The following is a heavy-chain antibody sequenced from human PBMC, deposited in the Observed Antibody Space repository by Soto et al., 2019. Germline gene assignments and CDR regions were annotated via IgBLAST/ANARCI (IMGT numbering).Heavy chain of an antibody. J-gene: IGHJ6*02. CDR2: IYWNDDK. Sequence: QITLNASGPTLVKPTQTLTLTCTFSGFSLSTGGVGVGWISQPPGKAPEWLALIYWNDDKRYSPSLNSKLTITKDTSKNQVVLTMSNMAPVDTATYYGGGYNVLTGYHGYGMDVWGQGTTVTVSS. CDR3: GGYNVLTGYHGYGMDV. D-gene: IGHD3-9*01. CDR1: GFSLSTGGVG. V-gene: IGHV2-5*01.